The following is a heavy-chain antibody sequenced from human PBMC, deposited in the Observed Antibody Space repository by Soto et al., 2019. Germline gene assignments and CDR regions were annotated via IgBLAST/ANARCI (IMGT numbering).Heavy chain of an antibody. CDR2: MNPNSGNT. V-gene: IGHV1-8*02. D-gene: IGHD6-13*01. CDR1: GYTFTSYD. CDR3: AGGIIAGAGYYYYYMDV. J-gene: IGHJ6*03. Sequence: ASVKVSCKASGYTFTSYDINWVRQATGQGLEWMGWMNPNSGNTGYAQKFQGRVTMTRNTSISTAYMELSSLRSEDTAVYYWAGGIIAGAGYYYYYMDVWGKGTTVTVSS.